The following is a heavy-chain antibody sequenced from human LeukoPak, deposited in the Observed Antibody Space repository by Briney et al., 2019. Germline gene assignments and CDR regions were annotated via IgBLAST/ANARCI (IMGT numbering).Heavy chain of an antibody. CDR3: ARVVVPAASARWFDY. J-gene: IGHJ4*02. Sequence: ISGSGGSTYYADSVKGRFTISRDNSKNTLYLQTNSLRAEDTAVYYCARVVVPAASARWFDYWGQGTLVTVSS. V-gene: IGHV3-23*01. CDR2: ISGSGGST. D-gene: IGHD2-2*01.